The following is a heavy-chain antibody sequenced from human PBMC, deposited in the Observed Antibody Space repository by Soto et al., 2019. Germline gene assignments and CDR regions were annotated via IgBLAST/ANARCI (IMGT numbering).Heavy chain of an antibody. CDR2: IYYSGST. D-gene: IGHD2-2*02. CDR3: ARQVPAAIRLGWFDH. CDR1: GGSFSGYY. J-gene: IGHJ5*02. Sequence: ASETLSLTCAVYGGSFSGYYWGWIRQPPGKGLEWIGIIYYSGSTYYRPSLKSRVTISVETSKNQFSLKLSSVTAADTAVYYCARQVPAAIRLGWFDHWGQGTLVTVSS. V-gene: IGHV4-34*01.